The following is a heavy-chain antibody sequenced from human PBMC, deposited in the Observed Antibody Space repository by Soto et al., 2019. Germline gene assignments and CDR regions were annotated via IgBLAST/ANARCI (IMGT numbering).Heavy chain of an antibody. CDR1: GGTFSSYT. CDR3: ASTTHWGNWNYVHY. V-gene: IGHV1-69*02. J-gene: IGHJ4*02. Sequence: ASVKVSCKASGGTFSSYTNSWVRQAPGQGLEWMGRIIPILGIANYAQKFQGRVTITADKSTSTAYMELSSLRFEDTAVYYCASTTHWGNWNYVHYLGRGTLFSLSS. D-gene: IGHD7-27*01. CDR2: IIPILGIA.